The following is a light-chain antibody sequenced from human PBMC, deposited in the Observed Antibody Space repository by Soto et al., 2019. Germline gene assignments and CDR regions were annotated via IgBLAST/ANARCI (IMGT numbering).Light chain of an antibody. CDR2: AVN. J-gene: IGLJ1*01. Sequence: QSALTQPASVSGSPGQSITISCTGASSDVGAYDYVSWYQQHPGKAPKLMIFAVNSRPSGVSHRFSGSKSANTASLTISGLQAEDEADYYCSSYTTGSTYVFGTGTKVTVL. CDR3: SSYTTGSTYV. V-gene: IGLV2-14*01. CDR1: SSDVGAYDY.